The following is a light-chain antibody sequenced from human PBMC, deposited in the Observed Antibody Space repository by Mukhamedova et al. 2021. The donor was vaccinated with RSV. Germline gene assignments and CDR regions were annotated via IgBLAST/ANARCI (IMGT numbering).Light chain of an antibody. Sequence: GDRVTITCRASQGIGDSLAWYQQRPGKVPKLLIYAASTLQSGVSSRFSGSGSGTDFTLTISSLQPEDVATYYCQKYNSVPGTFGPG. J-gene: IGKJ3*01. V-gene: IGKV1-27*01. CDR3: QKYNSVPGT. CDR2: AAS. CDR1: QGIGDS.